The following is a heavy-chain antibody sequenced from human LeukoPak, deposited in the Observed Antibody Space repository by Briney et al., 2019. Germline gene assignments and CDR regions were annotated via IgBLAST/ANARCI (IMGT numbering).Heavy chain of an antibody. J-gene: IGHJ4*02. CDR1: GGSISSGSYY. Sequence: SQTLSLTCTVSGGSISSGSYYWSWIRQPAGKGLEWIGRIYTSGSTNYNPSLKSRVTISVDTSKNQFSLKLSSVTAADTAIYYCARLRSGGQVAGVYFDSWGQGTLVTVSS. V-gene: IGHV4-61*02. D-gene: IGHD6-19*01. CDR3: ARLRSGGQVAGVYFDS. CDR2: IYTSGST.